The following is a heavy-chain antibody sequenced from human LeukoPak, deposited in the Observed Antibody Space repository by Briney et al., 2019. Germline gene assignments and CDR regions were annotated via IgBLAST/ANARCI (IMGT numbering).Heavy chain of an antibody. CDR3: AKTQTSTGPDYGDPLNLFDY. D-gene: IGHD4/OR15-4a*01. Sequence: PGGSLRLSCAASGFTFSSYAMHWVRQAPGKGLEWVSAISGSGGSTYYADSVKGRFTISRDNSKNTLYLQMNSLRAEDTAVYYCAKTQTSTGPDYGDPLNLFDYWGKGTTVTVSS. CDR1: GFTFSSYA. J-gene: IGHJ6*04. CDR2: ISGSGGST. V-gene: IGHV3-23*01.